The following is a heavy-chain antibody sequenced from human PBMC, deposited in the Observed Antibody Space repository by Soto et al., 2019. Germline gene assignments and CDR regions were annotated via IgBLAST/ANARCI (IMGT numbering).Heavy chain of an antibody. CDR2: ISYDASNK. D-gene: IGHD2-2*01. J-gene: IGHJ4*02. V-gene: IGHV3-30-3*01. Sequence: QVQLVESGGGVVQTGRSLRLSCAASGFGFSSYAMHWVRQAPGKGLEWVAAISYDASNKYYADSVKGRFTISRDNSKNTLYLQMNSLRAEDTAVYYCARARLDTPALDYWGQGTLVTVSS. CDR1: GFGFSSYA. CDR3: ARARLDTPALDY.